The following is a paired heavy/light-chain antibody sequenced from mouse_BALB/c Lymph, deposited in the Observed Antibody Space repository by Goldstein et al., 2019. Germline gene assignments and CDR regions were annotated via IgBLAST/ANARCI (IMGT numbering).Light chain of an antibody. V-gene: IGKV1-135*01. J-gene: IGKJ2*01. Sequence: DVVMTQTPLTLSVTIGQPASISCKSSQSLLDSDGKTYLNWLLQRPGQSPKRLIYLVSKLDSGVPDRFTGSGSGTDFTLKISRVEAEDLGVYYCWQGTHFPHTFGGGTKLEIK. CDR3: WQGTHFPHT. CDR1: QSLLDSDGKTY. CDR2: LVS.
Heavy chain of an antibody. CDR3: ARRNYGSLDY. CDR2: ISSGGSYT. CDR1: GFTFSSYA. Sequence: EVMLVESGGGLVKPGGSLKLSCAASGFTFSSYAMSWVRQTPEKRLEWVATISSGGSYTYYPDSVKGRFTISRDNAKNTLYLQMSSLRSEDTAMYYCARRNYGSLDYWGQGTTLTVSS. D-gene: IGHD1-2*01. V-gene: IGHV5-9-1*01. J-gene: IGHJ2*01.